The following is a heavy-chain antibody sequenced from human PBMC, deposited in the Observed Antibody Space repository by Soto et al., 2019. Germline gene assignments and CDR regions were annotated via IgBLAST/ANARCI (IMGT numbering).Heavy chain of an antibody. Sequence: SETLSLTCTVSDASINSGGYYWSWIRQHPGKGLEWIGFIYYSGTTYYNPSLKSRVTTSVDTSKNQFSLRLSSVTAADTAVYYRARGLIVMLAGIEELINSHFDSWGQGTLVTVSS. D-gene: IGHD2-21*02. CDR1: DASINSGGYY. J-gene: IGHJ4*02. CDR2: IYYSGTT. V-gene: IGHV4-31*03. CDR3: ARGLIVMLAGIEELINSHFDS.